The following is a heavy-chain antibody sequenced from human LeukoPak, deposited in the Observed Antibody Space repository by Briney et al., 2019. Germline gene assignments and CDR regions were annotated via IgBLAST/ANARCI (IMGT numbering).Heavy chain of an antibody. J-gene: IGHJ4*02. D-gene: IGHD6-6*01. CDR1: GLTFSSYS. CDR3: ARERSSSSDFDY. V-gene: IGHV3-21*01. CDR2: ISSSSSYI. Sequence: PGGSLRLSCAASGLTFSSYSMNWVRQAPGKGLEWVSSISSSSSYIYYADSVKGRFTISRDNAKNSLYLQMNSLRAEDTAVYYCARERSSSSDFDYWGRGTLVTVSS.